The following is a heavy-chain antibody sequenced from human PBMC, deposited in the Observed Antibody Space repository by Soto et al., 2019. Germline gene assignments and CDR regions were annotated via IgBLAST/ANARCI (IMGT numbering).Heavy chain of an antibody. Sequence: EVQLVESGGDLVQSGGFLGLSCAASGFSFRSYWMHWVRQAPGKGLVWVARISSDGSTTTYADSASGRFIISRDNDANILYLQMSSLRAEDTAVYYCAREYYGVLTGYYNDFWGQGTLVTVSS. CDR2: ISSDGSTT. J-gene: IGHJ4*02. CDR3: AREYYGVLTGYYNDF. V-gene: IGHV3-74*01. CDR1: GFSFRSYW. D-gene: IGHD3-9*01.